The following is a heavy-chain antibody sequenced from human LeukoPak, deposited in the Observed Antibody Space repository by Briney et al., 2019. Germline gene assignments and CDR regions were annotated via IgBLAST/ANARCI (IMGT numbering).Heavy chain of an antibody. D-gene: IGHD2-8*02. J-gene: IGHJ4*02. CDR3: ARAGGVQPFDY. CDR2: INPSGGST. V-gene: IGHV1-46*01. CDR1: GYTFTSYY. Sequence: GASVKVSCKASGYTFTSYYMHWVRQAPGQGLEWMGIINPSGGSTSYAQKFQGRVTITRDTSTSTVYMELSSRRSEDTAVYYCARAGGVQPFDYWGQGTLVTVSS.